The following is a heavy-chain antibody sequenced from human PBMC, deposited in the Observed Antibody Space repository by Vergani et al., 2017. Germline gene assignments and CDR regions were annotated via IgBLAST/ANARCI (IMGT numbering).Heavy chain of an antibody. CDR2: IYHSGST. CDR1: GHSISSGYY. D-gene: IGHD3-9*01. J-gene: IGHJ4*02. V-gene: IGHV4-38-2*02. CDR3: ARTESFILRYFHWAL. Sequence: QVQLQESGPGLVKPSETLSLTCTVSGHSISSGYYWGWIRQPPGKGLEWIGSIYHSGSTYYNPSLKSRVTISVDTSKNQFSLEVTSVTAADTAIYFCARTESFILRYFHWALWGQGTLVTVSS.